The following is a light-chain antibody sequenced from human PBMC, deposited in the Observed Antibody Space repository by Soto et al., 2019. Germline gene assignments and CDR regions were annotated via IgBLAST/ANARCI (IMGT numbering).Light chain of an antibody. CDR2: EVT. J-gene: IGLJ3*02. CDR1: SSDVGNYNY. V-gene: IGLV2-8*01. CDR3: SSYAGSKTL. Sequence: QSVLTQPPSASGSPGQSVTISCTGTSSDVGNYNYVSWYQHHPGNAPKLMIYEVTKRPSGVPDRFSGSKSGNTASLTVSGRQAEDEADYYCSSYAGSKTLFGGGTKLTVL.